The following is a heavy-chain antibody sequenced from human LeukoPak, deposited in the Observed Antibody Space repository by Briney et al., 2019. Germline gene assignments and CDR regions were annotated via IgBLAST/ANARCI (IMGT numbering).Heavy chain of an antibody. J-gene: IGHJ4*02. Sequence: ASVKVPCKASGYTFTGYYMHWVRQAPGQGLEWMGWINPNSGGTNYAQKFQGRATMTRDTSISTAYMELSRLRSDDTAVYYCARASFQRYCSSTSCYSYFDYWGQGTLVTVSS. CDR3: ARASFQRYCSSTSCYSYFDY. D-gene: IGHD2-2*01. CDR1: GYTFTGYY. CDR2: INPNSGGT. V-gene: IGHV1-2*02.